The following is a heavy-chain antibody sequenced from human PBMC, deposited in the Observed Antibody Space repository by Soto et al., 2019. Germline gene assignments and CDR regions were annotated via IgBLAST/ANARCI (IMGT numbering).Heavy chain of an antibody. V-gene: IGHV3-23*01. CDR2: LDNGGGNT. D-gene: IGHD3-10*01. CDR1: GFIFSDYA. CDR3: AKEGGSRRFDFDY. J-gene: IGHJ4*02. Sequence: EVQLLESGGGLVQPGGSLRLSCAASGFIFSDYAMSWVRQAPGKGLEWVSGLDNGGGNTYCASSVKGRFAISRDNSKNTLYLQMNRLSADDSAVYYCAKEGGSRRFDFDYWGQGVLVSVSS.